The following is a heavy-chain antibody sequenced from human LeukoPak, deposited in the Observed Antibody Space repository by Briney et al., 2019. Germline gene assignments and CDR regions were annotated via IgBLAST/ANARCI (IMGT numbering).Heavy chain of an antibody. V-gene: IGHV3-21*01. CDR1: GFTFSSYS. J-gene: IGHJ1*01. CDR3: ARDHEYYDFWSGYFTAEYFQH. D-gene: IGHD3-3*01. CDR2: ISSSSYI. Sequence: GGSLRLSCAASGFTFSSYSMNWVRQAPGKGLEWVSSISSSSYIYYADSVKGRFTISRDNAKNSLYLQMNSLRAEDTAVYYCARDHEYYDFWSGYFTAEYFQHWGQSTLVTVSS.